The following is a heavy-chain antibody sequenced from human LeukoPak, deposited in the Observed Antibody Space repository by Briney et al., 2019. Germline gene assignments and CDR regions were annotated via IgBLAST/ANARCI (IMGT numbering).Heavy chain of an antibody. D-gene: IGHD2-15*01. CDR3: ARRVVVAATVGYRYYYYYMDV. CDR2: IYYSGST. J-gene: IGHJ6*03. V-gene: IGHV4-39*07. Sequence: SETLSLTCTVSGGSISSSSYYWGWIRQPPGKGLEWIGSIYYSGSTYYNPSLKSRVTISVDTSKNQFSLKLSSVTAADTAVYYCARRVVVAATVGYRYYYYYMDVWGKGTTVTISS. CDR1: GGSISSSSYY.